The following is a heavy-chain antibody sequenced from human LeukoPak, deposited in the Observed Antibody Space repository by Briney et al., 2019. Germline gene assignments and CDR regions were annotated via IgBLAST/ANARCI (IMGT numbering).Heavy chain of an antibody. V-gene: IGHV4-34*01. CDR2: INHSGST. CDR3: ARAVGYSYGDYYYYYYGMDV. CDR1: GGSFSGYY. Sequence: SETLSLTCAVYGGSFSGYYWSWIRQPPGKGLEWIGEINHSGSTNYNPSLKSRVTISVDTSKNQFSLKLSSVTAADTAVYYCARAVGYSYGDYYYYYYGMDVWGQGTTVTVSS. D-gene: IGHD5-18*01. J-gene: IGHJ6*02.